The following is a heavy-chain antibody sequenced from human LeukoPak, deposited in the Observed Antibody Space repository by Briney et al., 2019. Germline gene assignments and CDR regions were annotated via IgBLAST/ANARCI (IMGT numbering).Heavy chain of an antibody. J-gene: IGHJ5*02. CDR3: ARSEVIGNWFDP. V-gene: IGHV3-30*14. D-gene: IGHD3-10*01. CDR2: ISFDGSHK. Sequence: GGSLRLSCAASGFTFSSYAMHWVRQAPGKGLEWVSVISFDGSHKYYVDSVKGRFTISRDNSKNTLYLQMNSLRAEDTAVYYCARSEVIGNWFDPWGQGTLLTVSS. CDR1: GFTFSSYA.